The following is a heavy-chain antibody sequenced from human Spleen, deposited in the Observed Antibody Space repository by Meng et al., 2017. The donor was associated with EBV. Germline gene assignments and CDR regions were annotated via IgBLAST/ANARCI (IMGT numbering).Heavy chain of an antibody. CDR2: TNENGGIT. J-gene: IGHJ4*02. CDR3: SRDLAGSDDY. Sequence: VSPVEVGWGCARPGVSLMLVGSASGLLFSIYWMHMVRQPPGRGRGWVSRTNENGGITTYSDSVKGRFTISRDNAKNTLFLQMNSLRAEDTAVYFCSRDLAGSDDYWGQGTLVTVSS. D-gene: IGHD1-14*01. V-gene: IGHV3-74*03. CDR1: GLLFSIYW.